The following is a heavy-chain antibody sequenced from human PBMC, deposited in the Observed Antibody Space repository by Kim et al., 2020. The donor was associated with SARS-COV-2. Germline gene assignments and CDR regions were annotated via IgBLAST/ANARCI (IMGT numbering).Heavy chain of an antibody. J-gene: IGHJ6*03. V-gene: IGHV3-30*18. CDR1: GFTFSSYG. CDR2: ISYDGSNK. CDR3: AKERNYYMDV. Sequence: GGSLRLSCAASGFTFSSYGMHWVRQAPGKGLEWVAVISYDGSNKYYADSVKGRFTISRDNSKNTLYLQMNSLRAEDTAVYYCAKERNYYMDVWGKGTTVTVSS.